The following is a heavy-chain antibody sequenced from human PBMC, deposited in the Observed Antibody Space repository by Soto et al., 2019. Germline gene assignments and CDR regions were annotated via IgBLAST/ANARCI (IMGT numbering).Heavy chain of an antibody. D-gene: IGHD3-22*01. Sequence: QVQLVQSGAEVKKPGASVKVSCKASGYTFISYYINWVRQAPGQGLEWMGLINPSEGSTTSLQKFKRRVTMNRDKSTRTVNMELSSLRSEDTAVFYSARGIYYSDRGGRLRYWGQGTLVTVSP. CDR1: GYTFISYY. CDR3: ARGIYYSDRGGRLRY. V-gene: IGHV1-46*01. CDR2: INPSEGST. J-gene: IGHJ4*02.